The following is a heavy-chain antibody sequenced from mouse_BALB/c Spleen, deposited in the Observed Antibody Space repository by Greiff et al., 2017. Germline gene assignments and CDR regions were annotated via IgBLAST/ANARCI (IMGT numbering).Heavy chain of an antibody. Sequence: DVMLVESGGGLVKPGGSLKLSCAASGFTFSSYTMSWVRQTPEKRLEWVATISSGGSYTYYPDSVKGRFTISRDNAKNTLYLQMSSLKSEDTAMYYCTRDGGGNYESYYAMDYWGQGTSVTVSS. J-gene: IGHJ4*01. V-gene: IGHV5-6-4*01. CDR2: ISSGGSYT. CDR1: GFTFSSYT. CDR3: TRDGGGNYESYYAMDY. D-gene: IGHD2-1*01.